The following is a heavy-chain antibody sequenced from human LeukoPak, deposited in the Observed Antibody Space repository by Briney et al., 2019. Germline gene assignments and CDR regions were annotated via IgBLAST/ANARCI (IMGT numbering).Heavy chain of an antibody. V-gene: IGHV3-15*01. J-gene: IGHJ4*02. CDR1: GLTFSDTW. D-gene: IGHD3-10*01. Sequence: GGSLRLSCAASGLTFSDTWMSWVRQAPGKGLEWVARIKSIVDGGKKDYAAPVKGRFSVSPDDSGNTLFLQVNSPKTEDTAVYYCTTHSPPGSHYNTFDHWGQGTLVTVSS. CDR3: TTHSPPGSHYNTFDH. CDR2: IKSIVDGGKK.